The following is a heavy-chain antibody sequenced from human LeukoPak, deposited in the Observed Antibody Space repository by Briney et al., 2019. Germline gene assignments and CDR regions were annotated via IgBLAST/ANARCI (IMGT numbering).Heavy chain of an antibody. CDR3: ARGVYYYDSSGYRGFDY. CDR1: GYTFTSYG. CDR2: MNPNSGNT. J-gene: IGHJ4*02. V-gene: IGHV1-8*03. Sequence: EASVKVSCKASGYTFTSYGINWVRQATGQGLEWMGWMNPNSGNTGYAQKFQGRVTITRNTSISTAYMELSSLRSEDTAVYYCARGVYYYDSSGYRGFDYWGQGTLVTVSS. D-gene: IGHD3-22*01.